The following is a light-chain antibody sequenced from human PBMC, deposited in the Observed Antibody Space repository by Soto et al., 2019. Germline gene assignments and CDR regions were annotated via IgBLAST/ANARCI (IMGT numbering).Light chain of an antibody. V-gene: IGKV3-20*01. CDR1: QRLGYLATKY. Sequence: EIVLPQSPGTLSFSPGERANFSCRPSQRLGYLATKYVAWYQQKLGQAPRLLIFAASSRATGIPDRFSGSGSGTDFTLTISRLEPEDVALYYWQHYGSSPVAYTFGQGTKLEIK. CDR3: QHYGSSPVAYT. CDR2: AAS. J-gene: IGKJ2*01.